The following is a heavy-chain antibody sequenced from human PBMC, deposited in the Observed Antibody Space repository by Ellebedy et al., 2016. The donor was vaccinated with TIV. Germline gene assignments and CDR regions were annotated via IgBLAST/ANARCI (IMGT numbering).Heavy chain of an antibody. CDR2: SGAVGDT. CDR3: ARGGPGGDNWFFGL. J-gene: IGHJ2*01. CDR1: GFSLSGSD. Sequence: PGGSLRLSCAASGFSLSGSDLHWVRRPPGKGLEWVSASGAVGDTYYPDSVRGRFTISRESAKNSFYLQMNRLTAGDTAVYYCARGGPGGDNWFFGLWGRGTRVTVSS. V-gene: IGHV3-13*01. D-gene: IGHD3-10*01.